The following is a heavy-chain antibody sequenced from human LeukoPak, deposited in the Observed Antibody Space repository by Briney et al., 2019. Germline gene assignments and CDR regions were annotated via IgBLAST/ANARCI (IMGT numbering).Heavy chain of an antibody. CDR2: INPNSGGT. CDR1: GYTFTSYA. CDR3: ARDLLGWGFDY. Sequence: ASVKVSCKASGYTFTSYAMNWVRQAPGQGLEWMGWINPNSGGTNYAQKFQGRVTMTRDTSIGTAYMELSRLRSDDTAVYYCARDLLGWGFDYWGQGTLVTVSS. V-gene: IGHV1-2*02. D-gene: IGHD7-27*01. J-gene: IGHJ4*02.